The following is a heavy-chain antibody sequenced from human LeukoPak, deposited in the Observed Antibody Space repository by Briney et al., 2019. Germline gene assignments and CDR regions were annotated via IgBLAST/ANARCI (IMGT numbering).Heavy chain of an antibody. CDR3: ARVDLTYYYGSGSSIPAAFDI. Sequence: ASVTVSCTAAGYIFTSYGIIWVRQAHGQGLQWMGWISAHNGNTNYAQKLQGRVTMTTDTSASTVYMELRSLTSDETAVYYCARVDLTYYYGSGSSIPAAFDIWGQGTMVTVSS. V-gene: IGHV1-18*01. J-gene: IGHJ3*02. D-gene: IGHD3-10*01. CDR2: ISAHNGNT. CDR1: GYIFTSYG.